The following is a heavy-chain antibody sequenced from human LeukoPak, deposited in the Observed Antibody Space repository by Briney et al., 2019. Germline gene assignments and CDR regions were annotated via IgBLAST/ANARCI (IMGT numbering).Heavy chain of an antibody. CDR2: ISGSGGST. J-gene: IGHJ3*02. V-gene: IGHV3-23*01. CDR3: AKDMEGNYYENYDAFDI. Sequence: GGSLRLSCAASGFTFSSYAMSWVRQAPGKGLEWVSAISGSGGSTYYADSVKGRFTISRDNSKNTLYLQMNSLRAEDTAVYYCAKDMEGNYYENYDAFDIWGQGTMVTVSS. D-gene: IGHD1-26*01. CDR1: GFTFSSYA.